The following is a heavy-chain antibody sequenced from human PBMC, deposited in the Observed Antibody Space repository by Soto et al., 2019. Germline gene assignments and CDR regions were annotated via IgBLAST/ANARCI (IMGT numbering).Heavy chain of an antibody. V-gene: IGHV3-11*01. CDR1: GFTFSDYY. Sequence: PGGSLRLSCAASGFTFSDYYMSWIRQAPGKGLEWVSYISSSGSTIYYADSVKGRFTISRDNAKNSLYLQMNSLRAEDTAVYYCASSLDYDFWSGYRNWFDPWGQGTLVTVS. J-gene: IGHJ5*02. CDR3: ASSLDYDFWSGYRNWFDP. CDR2: ISSSGSTI. D-gene: IGHD3-3*01.